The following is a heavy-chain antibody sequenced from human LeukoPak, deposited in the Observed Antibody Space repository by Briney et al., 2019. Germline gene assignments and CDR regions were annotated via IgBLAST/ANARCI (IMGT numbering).Heavy chain of an antibody. V-gene: IGHV3-33*01. Sequence: GRSLRLACTTSGFTFSAYAMHWVRQAPGGGLEWVAVIWYDGSEKYYTGSVKGRFTISRDNSKHTLYLQMASLRAEDTAVYYCARDRTRGYTYGYLDNWGQGTQVTVSS. CDR2: IWYDGSEK. CDR3: ARDRTRGYTYGYLDN. J-gene: IGHJ4*02. CDR1: GFTFSAYA. D-gene: IGHD5-18*01.